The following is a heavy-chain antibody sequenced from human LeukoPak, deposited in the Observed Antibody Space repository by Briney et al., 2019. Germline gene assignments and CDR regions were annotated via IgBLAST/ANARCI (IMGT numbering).Heavy chain of an antibody. CDR2: ISRSGDST. Sequence: PGGSLRLSCTVSGFIFSNYGMHWVRQAPGKGLEYVSAISRSGDSTYYAKSVKGRFATSRDNSKSTLYLQMNSLSIEDTAVYYGARDRSDYGKNYLDSWGQGTLVAVSS. CDR1: GFIFSNYG. D-gene: IGHD4-17*01. V-gene: IGHV3-64*01. J-gene: IGHJ4*02. CDR3: ARDRSDYGKNYLDS.